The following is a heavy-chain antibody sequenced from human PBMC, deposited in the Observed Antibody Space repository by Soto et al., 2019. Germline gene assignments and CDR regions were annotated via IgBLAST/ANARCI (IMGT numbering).Heavy chain of an antibody. CDR3: AKDGGILWFGEFAY. CDR2: ISWNSGSI. CDR1: GFTFDDYA. Sequence: EVQLVESGGGLVQPGRSLRLSCAASGFTFDDYAIHWVRQAPGKGLEWVSGISWNSGSIGYADSVKGRFTISRDNAKNSLYLQMNSLRAEDTALYYCAKDGGILWFGEFAYWGQGTLVTVSS. D-gene: IGHD3-10*01. V-gene: IGHV3-9*01. J-gene: IGHJ4*02.